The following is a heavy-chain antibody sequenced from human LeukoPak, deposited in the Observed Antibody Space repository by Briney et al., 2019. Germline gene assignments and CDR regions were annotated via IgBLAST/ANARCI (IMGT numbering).Heavy chain of an antibody. CDR3: ARSGLGGVIGGP. Sequence: SQTLSLTCTVSGGSITSGDYYWSWIRQPPGKGLEWIGYISYSGSTSYNPSLKSRVTISVDTSKNQFSLKLSSVTAADTAGYYCARSGLGGVIGGPWGQGTLVTVSS. CDR1: GGSITSGDYY. CDR2: ISYSGST. V-gene: IGHV4-30-4*01. D-gene: IGHD3-16*01. J-gene: IGHJ5*02.